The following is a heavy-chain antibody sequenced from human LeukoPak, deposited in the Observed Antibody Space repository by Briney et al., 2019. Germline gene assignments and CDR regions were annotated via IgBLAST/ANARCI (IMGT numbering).Heavy chain of an antibody. J-gene: IGHJ4*02. D-gene: IGHD5-18*01. CDR1: GLTFSDFW. CDR3: ATGRSYGYGY. V-gene: IGHV3-74*01. CDR2: VKGDGRTT. Sequence: PGGSLRLSCAASGLTFSDFWMHWVRQPPGKGLVWVALVKGDGRTTIYADSVKGRFTISRDNAKNTLYLQMNSLRADDSGVYYCATGRSYGYGYWGQGVLVTVSS.